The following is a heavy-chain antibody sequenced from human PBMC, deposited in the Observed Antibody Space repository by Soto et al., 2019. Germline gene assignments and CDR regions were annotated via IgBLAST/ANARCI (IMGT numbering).Heavy chain of an antibody. CDR1: GLPVSTNY. D-gene: IGHD1-26*01. CDR2: INGRGNYR. V-gene: IGHV3-21*01. CDR3: ASEDHVVGDTYAFGH. Sequence: PGGSLRVSCAASGLPVSTNYMSWVRQAPGKGLEWVSSINGRGNYRYYTDSVEGRFTISRDNAQNLLYLQMHTLRGEDTGVYLCASEDHVVGDTYAFGHWGQGTLVTVSA. J-gene: IGHJ4*02.